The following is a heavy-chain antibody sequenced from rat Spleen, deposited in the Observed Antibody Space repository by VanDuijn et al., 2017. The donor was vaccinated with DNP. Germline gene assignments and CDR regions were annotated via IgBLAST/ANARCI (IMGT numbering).Heavy chain of an antibody. CDR2: LVFPAYTP. CDR1: GFIFSDYS. V-gene: IGHV5S23*01. D-gene: IGHD4-3*01. J-gene: IGHJ2*01. Sequence: EVQLVESGGGLVQPGNSLKLSCAASGFIFSDYSMAWVRQAPTKGLEWVAYLVFPAYTPYYPDSVKGRFAISRDNAKSTLYLQMNSLRSEDMATYYCVRWNSGHFDYWGQGVMVTVSS. CDR3: VRWNSGHFDY.